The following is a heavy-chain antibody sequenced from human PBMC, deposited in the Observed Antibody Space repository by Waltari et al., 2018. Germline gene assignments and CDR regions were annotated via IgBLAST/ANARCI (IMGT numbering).Heavy chain of an antibody. V-gene: IGHV3-23*04. CDR3: AKGAVGASTMTGPYFDY. J-gene: IGHJ4*02. Sequence: EVQLVESGGGLVQPGGSLRLSCAASGFTFSSYAMSWVRQAPGKGLECVSANSGSGGSTYYADSVKGRFTISRDNAKNTLYLQMNSLRAEDTAVYYCAKGAVGASTMTGPYFDYWGQGTLVTVSS. CDR1: GFTFSSYA. D-gene: IGHD1-26*01. CDR2: NSGSGGST.